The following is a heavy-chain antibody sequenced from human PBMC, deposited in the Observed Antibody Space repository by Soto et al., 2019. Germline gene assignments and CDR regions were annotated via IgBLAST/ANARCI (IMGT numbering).Heavy chain of an antibody. V-gene: IGHV3-23*01. CDR2: ISGSGGST. CDR3: AKDFTAVTTPLEGYYGMDV. J-gene: IGHJ6*02. CDR1: GFTFSSYA. Sequence: GGSLRLSCAASGFTFSSYAMSWVRQAPGKGLEWVSAISGSGGSTYYADSVKGRFTISRDNSKNTLYLQMNSLRAEDTAVYYCAKDFTAVTTPLEGYYGMDVWGQGTTVTVSS. D-gene: IGHD4-17*01.